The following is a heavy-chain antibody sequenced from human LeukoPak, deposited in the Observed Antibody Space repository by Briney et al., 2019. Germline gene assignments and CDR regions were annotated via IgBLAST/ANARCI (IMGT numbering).Heavy chain of an antibody. CDR1: GGSISSYD. D-gene: IGHD3-16*01. Sequence: SETLSLTCTVSGGSISSYDWSWIRQPPGKGLEWIGYIYYSGSTNYNPSLKSRVTISVDTSKNQFSLKLTSVTAADTAVYYCARRSQENGVITANNWFDPWGQGTLVTVS. V-gene: IGHV4-59*08. CDR2: IYYSGST. CDR3: ARRSQENGVITANNWFDP. J-gene: IGHJ5*02.